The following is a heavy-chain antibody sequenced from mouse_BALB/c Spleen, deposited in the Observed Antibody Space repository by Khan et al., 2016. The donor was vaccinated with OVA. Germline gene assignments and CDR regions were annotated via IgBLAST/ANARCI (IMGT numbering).Heavy chain of an antibody. CDR3: ARYFGSRFAY. J-gene: IGHJ3*01. D-gene: IGHD1-1*01. Sequence: QVRLQQSGAELVRPGSSVKISCKASGYTFSSSWMNWVKHRPGQGLEWIGQIYPGNDDTDYNGKFKDKASLTADKSSRTAYMQLTSLTSEDSAVYVSARYFGSRFAYWGQGTLVTVSA. CDR1: GYTFSSSW. CDR2: IYPGNDDT. V-gene: IGHV1-80*01.